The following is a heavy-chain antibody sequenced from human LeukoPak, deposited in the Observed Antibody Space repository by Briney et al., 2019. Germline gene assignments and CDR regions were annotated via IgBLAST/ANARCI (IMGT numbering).Heavy chain of an antibody. CDR3: AKGGKWDVTPFDY. CDR2: ISGGGGST. J-gene: IGHJ4*02. V-gene: IGHV3-23*01. D-gene: IGHD1-26*01. CDR1: GFTFTSYF. Sequence: GGSLRLSCAASGFTFTSYFMNWVRQAPGKGLEWVSTISGGGGSTYYADSVKGRFTISRDNSKNTLYLQVNSLRAEDTAVYYCAKGGKWDVTPFDYWGQGTLVTVSS.